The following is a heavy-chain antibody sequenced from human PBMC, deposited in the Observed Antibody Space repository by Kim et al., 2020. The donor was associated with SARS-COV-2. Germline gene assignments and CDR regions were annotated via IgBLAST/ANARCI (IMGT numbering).Heavy chain of an antibody. CDR3: ARISLNHRGTTVSDYYFDS. V-gene: IGHV1-69*13. CDR1: GGTFSSSA. D-gene: IGHD4-17*01. CDR2: IIPVFDTP. J-gene: IGHJ4*02. Sequence: SVKVSCKASGGTFSSSAISWVRQAPGQGLEWMGGIIPVFDTPYYAVKFQGRVTITADESTSTAYMEMSSLRSEDTAVYFCARISLNHRGTTVSDYYFDSWGQGTLVTVSS.